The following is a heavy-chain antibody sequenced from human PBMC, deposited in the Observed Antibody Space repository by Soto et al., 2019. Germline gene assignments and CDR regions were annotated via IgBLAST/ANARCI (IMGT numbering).Heavy chain of an antibody. CDR2: ISGSGGST. CDR1: GFTFSSYG. V-gene: IGHV3-23*01. CDR3: AKAYYDILTGYYSSTLGY. J-gene: IGHJ4*02. Sequence: PGGSLRLSCAASGFTFSSYGMHWVRQAPGKGLEWVSAISGSGGSTYYADSVKGRFTISRDNSKNTLYLQMNSLRAEDTAVYYCAKAYYDILTGYYSSTLGYWGQGTLVTVSS. D-gene: IGHD3-9*01.